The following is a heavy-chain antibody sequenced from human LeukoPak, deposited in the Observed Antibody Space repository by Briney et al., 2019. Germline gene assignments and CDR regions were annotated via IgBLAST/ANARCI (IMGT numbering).Heavy chain of an antibody. Sequence: SETLSLTCTVSGGSISSSSYYWGWIRQPPGKGLEWIGSIYYSGSTYYNPSLKSRVTISVDTSKNQFSLKLSSVTAADTAVYYCARSLHPGDLDAFDIWGQGTMVTVSS. D-gene: IGHD3-16*01. V-gene: IGHV4-39*01. J-gene: IGHJ3*02. CDR1: GGSISSSSYY. CDR3: ARSLHPGDLDAFDI. CDR2: IYYSGST.